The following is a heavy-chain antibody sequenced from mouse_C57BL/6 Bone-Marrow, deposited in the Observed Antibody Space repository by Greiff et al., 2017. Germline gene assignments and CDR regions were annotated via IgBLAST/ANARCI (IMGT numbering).Heavy chain of an antibody. Sequence: QVQLKEPGAELVKPGASVKMSCKASGYTFTSYWITWVKQRPGQGLEWIGDIYPGSGSTNYNEKFKSKAKLTVDTSSSTAYMQLSSLTSEDSAVYCCARPSYSNYWYFDVWGTGTTVTVSS. J-gene: IGHJ1*03. D-gene: IGHD2-5*01. CDR1: GYTFTSYW. CDR2: IYPGSGST. V-gene: IGHV1-55*01. CDR3: ARPSYSNYWYFDV.